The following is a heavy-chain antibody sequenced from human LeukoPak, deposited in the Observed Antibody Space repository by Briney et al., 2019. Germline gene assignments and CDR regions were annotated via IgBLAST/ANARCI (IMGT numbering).Heavy chain of an antibody. CDR1: GFTFSSYW. J-gene: IGHJ4*02. CDR3: ARDRYRADY. V-gene: IGHV3-30-3*01. Sequence: GGSLRLSCAASGFTFSSYWMSWVRQAPGKGLEWVAVISYDGNNKYYADSVKGRFTISRDNSENTLYLQMNSLRVEDTAVYYCARDRYRADYWGQGTLVTVSS. D-gene: IGHD4-11*01. CDR2: ISYDGNNK.